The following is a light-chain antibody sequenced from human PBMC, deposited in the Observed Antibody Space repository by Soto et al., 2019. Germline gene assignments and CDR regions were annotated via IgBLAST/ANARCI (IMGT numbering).Light chain of an antibody. CDR3: MESLHLPWT. CDR2: EVS. CDR1: QSLLNSDGKTY. J-gene: IGKJ1*01. V-gene: IGKV2D-29*01. Sequence: VVTQSPLSLPVTLGQPASISCHSSQSLLNSDGKTYVYWYHQKPGQPPQLLISEVSNRFSGVPDRFSGSGSGTDFTLKISRVETEEVGVYYCMESLHLPWTFGEGTKVAIK.